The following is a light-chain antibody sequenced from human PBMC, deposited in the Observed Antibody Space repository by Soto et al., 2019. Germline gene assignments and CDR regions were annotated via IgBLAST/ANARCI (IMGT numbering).Light chain of an antibody. Sequence: QSALTQPRSVSGSPGQSVTLSCTGTSSDVGGYNYVSWYQQHPGKAPKLMIDDVNKRPSGVPDRFSGSRSGNTASLTISGLQAEDEADYYCCSYAGSHTWVFGGGTKVTVL. CDR1: SSDVGGYNY. J-gene: IGLJ3*02. V-gene: IGLV2-11*01. CDR2: DVN. CDR3: CSYAGSHTWV.